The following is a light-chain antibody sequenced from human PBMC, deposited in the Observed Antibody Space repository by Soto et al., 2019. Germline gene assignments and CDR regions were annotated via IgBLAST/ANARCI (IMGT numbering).Light chain of an antibody. CDR2: EVR. Sequence: QSALTQPASVSGSPGQSITISCTGTRSDVGGYNFVSWYQQFPGKAPKLMIYEVRNRPSGISNRFSGSKSGNTASLTISGLQADDEADYYCSSYTSSATLEVFGTGTKLTVL. CDR3: SSYTSSATLEV. J-gene: IGLJ1*01. CDR1: RSDVGGYNF. V-gene: IGLV2-14*01.